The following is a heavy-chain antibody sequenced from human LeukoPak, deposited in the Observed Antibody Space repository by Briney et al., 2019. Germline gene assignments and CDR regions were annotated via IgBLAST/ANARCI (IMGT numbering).Heavy chain of an antibody. CDR2: ISGYNHNT. Sequence: ASVKVSCETSGFSFNIHGFSWVRQAPGQGLEWMGWISGYNHNTNYAQTFQDRVTLTADTSSTTVYMEMRSLRSDDTAMYYCARLRNKDAGGFYPDGFDFWGQVTMVTVSS. J-gene: IGHJ3*01. D-gene: IGHD3-22*01. CDR1: GFSFNIHG. CDR3: ARLRNKDAGGFYPDGFDF. V-gene: IGHV1-18*01.